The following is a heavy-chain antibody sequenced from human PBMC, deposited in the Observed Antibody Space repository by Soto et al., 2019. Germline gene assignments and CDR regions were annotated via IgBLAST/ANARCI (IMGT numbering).Heavy chain of an antibody. CDR3: ARDFGPRAAYYGMDV. CDR1: GGTFSSYA. Sequence: ASVKVSCKASGGTFSSYAISWVRQAPGQGLEWMGGIIPTFGTANYAQKFQGRVTITADESTSTAYMELSSLRSEDTAVYYCARDFGPRAAYYGMDVWGQGTTVTVSS. D-gene: IGHD3-10*01. CDR2: IIPTFGTA. J-gene: IGHJ6*02. V-gene: IGHV1-69*13.